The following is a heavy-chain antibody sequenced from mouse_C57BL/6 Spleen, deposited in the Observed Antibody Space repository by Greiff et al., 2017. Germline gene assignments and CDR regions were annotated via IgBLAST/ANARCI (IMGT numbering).Heavy chain of an antibody. CDR2: ISYDGSN. J-gene: IGHJ4*01. CDR1: GYSITSGYY. V-gene: IGHV3-6*01. D-gene: IGHD2-2*01. CDR3: ARERRLPRYAMDY. Sequence: EVHLVESGPGLVKPSQSLSLTCSVTGYSITSGYYWNWIRQFPGNKLEWMGYISYDGSNNYNPSLKNRISITRDTSKNQFFLKLNSVTTEDTATYYCARERRLPRYAMDYWGQGTSVTVSS.